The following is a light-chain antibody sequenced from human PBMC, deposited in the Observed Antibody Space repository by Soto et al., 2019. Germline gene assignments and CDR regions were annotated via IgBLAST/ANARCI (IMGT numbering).Light chain of an antibody. J-gene: IGLJ1*01. CDR2: EVV. CDR1: KNDIGVYDF. V-gene: IGLV2-8*01. CDR3: KSYAGSNTYV. Sequence: QSVLTQPPSASGSPGQSVTISCTGTKNDIGVYDFVSWYQHHPGKAPRLIIYEVVQLPSGVPDRFSGSKSGNTASLTVSGLQAADEADYFCKSYAGSNTYVFGSGNKLTVL.